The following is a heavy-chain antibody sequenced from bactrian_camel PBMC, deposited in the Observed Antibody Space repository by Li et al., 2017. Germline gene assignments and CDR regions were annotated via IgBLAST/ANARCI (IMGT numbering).Heavy chain of an antibody. D-gene: IGHD2*01. CDR1: GDTFC. J-gene: IGHJ4*01. Sequence: HVQLVESGGGSVQAGDSLKLSCAVSGDTFCMGWFRQAPGEEREGVASLNISRVDKTNYAESTVKGRFNISRDSAKNTLYLQMNSLKPEDTAMYSCQPTTTCSHPYLLGQGTQVTVS. V-gene: IGHV3S63*01. CDR2: LNISRVDKT.